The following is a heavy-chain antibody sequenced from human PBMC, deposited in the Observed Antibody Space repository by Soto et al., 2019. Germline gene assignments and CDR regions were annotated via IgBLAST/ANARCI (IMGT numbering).Heavy chain of an antibody. CDR1: GFAFNSYW. D-gene: IGHD3-10*01. Sequence: EVQLVESGGGLVQPGGSLRLSCAASGFAFNSYWMSWVRQAPGKGLEGVANINQGGSEIYYVDSVKGRFTISRDNAKNSLYLEMNSLRAEDTAVYYCVTDTAVTISWGQGTLVTVSS. J-gene: IGHJ5*02. V-gene: IGHV3-7*01. CDR2: INQGGSEI. CDR3: VTDTAVTIS.